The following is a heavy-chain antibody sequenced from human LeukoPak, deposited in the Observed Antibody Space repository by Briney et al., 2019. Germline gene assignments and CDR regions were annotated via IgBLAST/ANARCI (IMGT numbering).Heavy chain of an antibody. V-gene: IGHV4-59*01. Sequence: SETLSLTCTVSGGSISSYYWSWIRQPPGKGLEWIGYIYYSGSTNYNPSLKSRVTISVDTSKNQFPLKLSSVTAADTAVYYCAREYSSGSSSDYWGQGTLVTVSS. D-gene: IGHD6-19*01. CDR1: GGSISSYY. CDR3: AREYSSGSSSDY. J-gene: IGHJ4*02. CDR2: IYYSGST.